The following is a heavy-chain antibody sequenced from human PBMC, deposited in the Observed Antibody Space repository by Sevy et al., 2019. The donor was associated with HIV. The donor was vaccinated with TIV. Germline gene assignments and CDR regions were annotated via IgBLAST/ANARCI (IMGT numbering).Heavy chain of an antibody. CDR1: GFTFDDYA. V-gene: IGHV3-9*01. D-gene: IGHD3-22*01. J-gene: IGHJ3*02. Sequence: GGSLRLSCAASGFTFDDYAMHWVRQAPGKGLEWVSGISWNSGSIGYADSVKGRFTISRDNAKNSLYLQMNSLGAEDTALYYCAKDTGGEYYYDSSGRMGAFDIWGQGTMVTVSS. CDR2: ISWNSGSI. CDR3: AKDTGGEYYYDSSGRMGAFDI.